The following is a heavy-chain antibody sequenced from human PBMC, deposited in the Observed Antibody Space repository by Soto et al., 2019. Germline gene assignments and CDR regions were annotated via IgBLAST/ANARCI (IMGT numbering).Heavy chain of an antibody. V-gene: IGHV3-72*01. CDR3: TTMATGY. CDR1: GFTFSDHY. J-gene: IGHJ4*02. CDR2: TRNKANSYTT. D-gene: IGHD5-12*01. Sequence: GGSLRLSCAASGFTFSDHYMDWVRQAPGKGLEWVGRTRNKANSYTTEYAASVKGRFTISRDDSKNSLYLQMNSLKTEDTAVYYCTTMATGYWGQGTQVTVSS.